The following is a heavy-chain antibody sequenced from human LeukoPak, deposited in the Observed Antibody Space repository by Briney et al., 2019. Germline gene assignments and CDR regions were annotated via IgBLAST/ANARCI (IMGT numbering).Heavy chain of an antibody. CDR3: ATRYGSGTYPRYYFDS. J-gene: IGHJ4*02. V-gene: IGHV4-39*01. Sequence: SETLPLTCTVSGGSISSSSYHWGWIRQPPGKGLEWIGTIYSSGSSYYNPSLKSRLTISVDTSRNQFSLKLSSVTASDTAVYYCATRYGSGTYPRYYFDSWGQGTLVTASS. CDR1: GGSISSSSYH. CDR2: IYSSGSS. D-gene: IGHD3-10*01.